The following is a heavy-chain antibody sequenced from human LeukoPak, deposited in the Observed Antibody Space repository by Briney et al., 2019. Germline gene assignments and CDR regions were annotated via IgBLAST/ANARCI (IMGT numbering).Heavy chain of an antibody. Sequence: PGGSLRLSCAASGFTFSDYYMSWICQAPGKGLEWVSYISSSSSYTNYADSVRGRFTISRDNAKNSLCLQMNSLRAEDTAVYYCARDLRGYTGYDYYDYWGQGTLVTVSS. D-gene: IGHD5-12*01. J-gene: IGHJ4*02. CDR1: GFTFSDYY. CDR2: ISSSSSYT. CDR3: ARDLRGYTGYDYYDY. V-gene: IGHV3-11*06.